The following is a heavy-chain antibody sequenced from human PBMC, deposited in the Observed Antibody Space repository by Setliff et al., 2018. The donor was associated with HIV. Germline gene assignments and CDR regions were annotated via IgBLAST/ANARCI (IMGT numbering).Heavy chain of an antibody. CDR3: ARHWNYDTGLDPFDI. D-gene: IGHD3-22*01. CDR2: ISYSGGS. J-gene: IGHJ3*02. CDR1: GDSISSDAYY. Sequence: PSETLSLTCTVSGDSISSDAYYWSWIRQHPEKGLEWVGYISYSGGSYYNPSLKSRISISMDTSKNQFSLKLKSVTAADTAVYYCARHWNYDTGLDPFDIWGQGTMVTVSS. V-gene: IGHV4-31*03.